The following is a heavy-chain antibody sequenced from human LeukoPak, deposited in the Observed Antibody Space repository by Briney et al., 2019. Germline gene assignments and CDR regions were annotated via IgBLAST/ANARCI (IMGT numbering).Heavy chain of an antibody. CDR1: GFTISSYW. CDR3: ATNRGRGSHFDY. Sequence: GGSLRLSCAASGFTISSYWMSWVRQAPGKGLEWVANIKQDGSEKYYVDSVKGRFTISRDNAKNSLYLQMNSLRAEDTAVYYCATNRGRGSHFDYWGQGTLVTVSS. D-gene: IGHD1-26*01. CDR2: IKQDGSEK. J-gene: IGHJ4*02. V-gene: IGHV3-7*01.